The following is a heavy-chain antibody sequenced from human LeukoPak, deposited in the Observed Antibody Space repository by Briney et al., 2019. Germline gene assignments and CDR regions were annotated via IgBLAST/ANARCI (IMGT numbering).Heavy chain of an antibody. J-gene: IGHJ5*02. CDR1: XXTFTXYX. D-gene: IGHD2-2*02. Sequence: XXKASXXTFTXYXXSWVRXXXXXXXXXXXXXSAYNGNTNYAQKLQGRVTMTTDTSTSTAYMELRSLRSDDTAVYYCARGYCSGTSCYRFDPWGQGTLVTVSS. V-gene: IGHV1-18*01. CDR3: ARGYCSGTSCYRFDP. CDR2: XSAYNGNT.